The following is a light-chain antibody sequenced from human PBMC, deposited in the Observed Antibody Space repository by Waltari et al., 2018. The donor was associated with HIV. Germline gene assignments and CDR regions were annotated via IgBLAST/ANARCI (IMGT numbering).Light chain of an antibody. J-gene: IGLJ3*02. Sequence: QSALTQPPSASGSLGQSVTISCTGSSSDIGAYDFVSWFQQHPHSAPKLLLYEVTRRPPTVSARFSGSRSGNTAFLTVAGLQPDDEATYFCSSYGDSLRVLFGGGTNVTVL. V-gene: IGLV2-8*01. CDR3: SSYGDSLRVL. CDR1: SSDIGAYDF. CDR2: EVT.